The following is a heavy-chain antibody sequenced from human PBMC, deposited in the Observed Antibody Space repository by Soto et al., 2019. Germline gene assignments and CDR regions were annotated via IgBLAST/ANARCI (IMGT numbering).Heavy chain of an antibody. Sequence: GGSLRLSCAASGFTFSTYDMHWVRQATGKGLEWVSAIVTIGDTYYLGSVNGRFTISRENAKNSVYLQMNSLRAGDTAVYYCARGRSNQYESSPPPKFDPWGRGTLVTVSS. CDR3: ARGRSNQYESSPPPKFDP. CDR1: GFTFSTYD. CDR2: IVTIGDT. D-gene: IGHD2-8*01. V-gene: IGHV3-13*01. J-gene: IGHJ5*02.